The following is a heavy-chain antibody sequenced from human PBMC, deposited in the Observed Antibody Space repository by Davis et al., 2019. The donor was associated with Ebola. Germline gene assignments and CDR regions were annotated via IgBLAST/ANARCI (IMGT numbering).Heavy chain of an antibody. D-gene: IGHD6-13*01. Sequence: MPSETLSLTCTLSGDSITSSYWTWIRQPPGKGLEWIGYIYYNAVTIYNPSLKSRVTISIDMSKNQVSLNLISVTAADTAVYYCARHGRAAGMSWFDPWGQGALVTVSS. CDR3: ARHGRAAGMSWFDP. CDR1: GDSITSSY. J-gene: IGHJ5*02. CDR2: IYYNAVT. V-gene: IGHV4-59*08.